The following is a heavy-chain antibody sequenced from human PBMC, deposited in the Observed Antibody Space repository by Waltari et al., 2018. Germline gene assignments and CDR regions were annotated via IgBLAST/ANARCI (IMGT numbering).Heavy chain of an antibody. CDR1: VFSISNSW. CDR3: AKSDWFDP. CDR2: IKNDGSIT. V-gene: IGHV3-74*01. J-gene: IGHJ5*02. Sequence: EVQLVESGGGSVQPGGYLRLSCVASVFSISNSWLNWVRQAPGKGLGWVSRIKNDGSITTYADSVRGRFAISRDNAKNTVYLQMNSLRIEDTAMYYCAKSDWFDPWGQGTLVTVSS.